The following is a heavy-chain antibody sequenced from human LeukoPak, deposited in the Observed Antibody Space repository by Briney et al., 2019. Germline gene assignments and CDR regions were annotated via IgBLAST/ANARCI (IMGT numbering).Heavy chain of an antibody. J-gene: IGHJ6*03. V-gene: IGHV3-49*04. CDR1: GFTFSSYS. CDR3: TRDRQYSGSYYPYYYYYMDV. CDR2: IRSKAYGGTT. D-gene: IGHD1-26*01. Sequence: GGSLRLSCAASGFTFSSYSMNWVRQAPGKGLEWVGFIRSKAYGGTTEYAASVKGRFTISRDDSKSIAYLQMNSLKTEDTAVYYCTRDRQYSGSYYPYYYYYMDVWGKGTTVTVSS.